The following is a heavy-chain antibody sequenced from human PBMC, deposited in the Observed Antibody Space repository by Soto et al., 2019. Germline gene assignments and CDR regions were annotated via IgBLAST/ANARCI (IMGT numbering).Heavy chain of an antibody. CDR2: INHSGST. CDR1: GRSFSGYY. D-gene: IGHD3-22*01. Sequence: QVQLQQWGAGLLKPSETLSLTCAVYGRSFSGYYWSWIRQPPGKGLEWIGEINHSGSTNYNPSLKSRVTISVDTSKNQFSLKLSSVTAADTAVYYCARGVYRTMIVVVFDYWGQGTLVTVSS. J-gene: IGHJ4*02. V-gene: IGHV4-34*01. CDR3: ARGVYRTMIVVVFDY.